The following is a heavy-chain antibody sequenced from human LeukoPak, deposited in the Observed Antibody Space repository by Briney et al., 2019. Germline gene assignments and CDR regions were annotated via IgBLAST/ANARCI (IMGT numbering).Heavy chain of an antibody. J-gene: IGHJ4*02. Sequence: GASVKVSCKASGYTFTGYDINWVRQATGQGLEWMGWMNPNSGNTGYAQKFQGRVTITRNTSISTAYMELSSLRSEDTAAYYCARVVGDYNGLFDYWGQGTLVTVSS. V-gene: IGHV1-8*03. D-gene: IGHD3-16*01. CDR3: ARVVGDYNGLFDY. CDR2: MNPNSGNT. CDR1: GYTFTGYD.